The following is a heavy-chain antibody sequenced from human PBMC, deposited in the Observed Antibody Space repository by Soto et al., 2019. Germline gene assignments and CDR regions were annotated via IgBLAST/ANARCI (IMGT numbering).Heavy chain of an antibody. CDR3: ARVPTYYYYGMDV. V-gene: IGHV5-10-1*01. CDR2: IDPSDSYT. J-gene: IGHJ6*02. CDR1: GYNFTSYW. Sequence: PGESLKISCNGSGYNFTSYWISWVRQMPGKGLEWMGKIDPSDSYTDYSPSFQGHVTISADKSISTAYLQWSSLKASDTAMYYCARVPTYYYYGMDVWGQGTTVTVSS.